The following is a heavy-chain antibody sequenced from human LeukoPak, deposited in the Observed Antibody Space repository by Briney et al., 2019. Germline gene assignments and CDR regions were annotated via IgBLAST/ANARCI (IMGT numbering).Heavy chain of an antibody. Sequence: SETLSLTCTVSGGSISSGGYYWSWIRQHSGKGLEWIGYIYYSGSTYYNPSLKSRVTISVDTSKNQFSLKLSSVTAADTAVYYCARARRGRFDYWGQGTLVTVSS. V-gene: IGHV4-31*03. CDR1: GGSISSGGYY. CDR3: ARARRGRFDY. D-gene: IGHD3-10*01. CDR2: IYYSGST. J-gene: IGHJ4*02.